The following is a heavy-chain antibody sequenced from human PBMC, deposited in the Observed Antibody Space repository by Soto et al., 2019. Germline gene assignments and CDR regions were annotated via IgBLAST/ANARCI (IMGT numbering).Heavy chain of an antibody. J-gene: IGHJ6*03. V-gene: IGHV4-34*01. CDR1: GGSFSGYQ. Sequence: QVQLQQWGAGLLKPSETLSLTCAVYGGSFSGYQWSWIRQTPGKGLEWIGGINDSGDINYNPSLKSRVTTSVDTPKKQVSLRLSTVTAADTAVYYCARGLILWFGELSRRGGYYYYVDVWGKGTTVIVSS. D-gene: IGHD3-10*01. CDR2: INDSGDI. CDR3: ARGLILWFGELSRRGGYYYYVDV.